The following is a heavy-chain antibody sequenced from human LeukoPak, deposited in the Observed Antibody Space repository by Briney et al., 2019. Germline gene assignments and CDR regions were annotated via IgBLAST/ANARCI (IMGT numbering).Heavy chain of an antibody. V-gene: IGHV3-23*01. D-gene: IGHD2-2*01. Sequence: GGSLRLSCAASGFTFSSYAMSWVRQAPGKGLEWVSTISGGGGSTSYADSVRGRFTISRDNSKNALYLQMNSLRAEDTAVYYCAKGSLVIVPAAIGYWGQGTLVTVSS. CDR3: AKGSLVIVPAAIGY. J-gene: IGHJ4*02. CDR1: GFTFSSYA. CDR2: ISGGGGST.